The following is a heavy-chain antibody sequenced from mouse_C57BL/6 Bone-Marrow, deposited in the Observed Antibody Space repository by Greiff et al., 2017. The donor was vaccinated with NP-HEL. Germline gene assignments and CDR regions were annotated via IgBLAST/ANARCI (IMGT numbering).Heavy chain of an antibody. V-gene: IGHV5-2*01. CDR2: INSDGGST. CDR1: EYEFPSHD. Sequence: EVMLVESGGGLVQPGESLKLSCESNEYEFPSHDMSWVRKTPEKRLELVAAINSDGGSTYYPDTMERRFIISRDNTKKTLYLQMSSLRSEDTALYYCEMVTTLYYAMDYWGQGTSVTVSS. D-gene: IGHD2-3*01. CDR3: EMVTTLYYAMDY. J-gene: IGHJ4*01.